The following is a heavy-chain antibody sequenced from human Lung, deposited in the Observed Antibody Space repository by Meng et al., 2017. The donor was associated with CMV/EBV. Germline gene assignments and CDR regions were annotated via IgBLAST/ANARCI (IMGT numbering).Heavy chain of an antibody. J-gene: IGHJ4*01. D-gene: IGHD2-2*01. CDR2: ISSSSSYI. V-gene: IGHV3-21*01. CDR3: AIDAVRSCSSTSCYGPPKQQLGEYEY. Sequence: GEXXKISCAASGFTFSSYSMNWVRQAPGKGLEWVSSISSSSSYIYYADSVKGRFTISRDNAKNSLYLQMNSLRAEDTAVYYGAIDAVRSCSSTSCYGPPKQQLGEYEYWXHGTXVTVSS. CDR1: GFTFSSYS.